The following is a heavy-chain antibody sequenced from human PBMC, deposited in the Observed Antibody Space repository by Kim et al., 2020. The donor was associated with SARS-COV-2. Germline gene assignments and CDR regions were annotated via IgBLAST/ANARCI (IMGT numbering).Heavy chain of an antibody. D-gene: IGHD6-13*01. CDR2: INHSGST. CDR1: GGSFSGYY. J-gene: IGHJ4*02. Sequence: SETLSLTCAVYGGSFSGYYWSWIRQPPGKGLEWIGEINHSGSTNYNPSLKSRVTISVDTSKNQFSLKLSSVTAADTAVYYCARGIAADYWGQGTLVTVS. CDR3: ARGIAADY. V-gene: IGHV4-34*01.